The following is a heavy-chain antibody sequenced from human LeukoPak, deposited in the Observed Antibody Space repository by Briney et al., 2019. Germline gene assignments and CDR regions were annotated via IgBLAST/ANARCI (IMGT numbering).Heavy chain of an antibody. J-gene: IGHJ4*02. CDR1: GFTFSSCW. V-gene: IGHV3-74*01. D-gene: IGHD6-25*01. CDR3: ARRGGYGMNY. CDR2: INSDGRST. Sequence: GVCLRLSCAASGFTFSSCWMHWVRQAPGKGLVWVSRINSDGRSTSYADSVKGRFTISRDNAENTLYLQMNSLRAEDTAVYYCARRGGYGMNYWGQGTLVTVSS.